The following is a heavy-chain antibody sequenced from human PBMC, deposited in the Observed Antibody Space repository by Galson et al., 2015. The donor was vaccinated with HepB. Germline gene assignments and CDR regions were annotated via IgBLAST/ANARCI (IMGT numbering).Heavy chain of an antibody. CDR3: VYDFWSGYYGSYAFDI. CDR1: GYTFTSYA. CDR2: INAGNGNT. V-gene: IGHV1-3*01. D-gene: IGHD3-3*01. J-gene: IGHJ3*02. Sequence: SVKVSCKASGYTFTSYAMHWVRQAPGQRLEWMGWINAGNGNTKYSQKFQGRVTITRDTSASTAYMELSSLRSEDTAVYYCVYDFWSGYYGSYAFDIWGQGTMVTVSS.